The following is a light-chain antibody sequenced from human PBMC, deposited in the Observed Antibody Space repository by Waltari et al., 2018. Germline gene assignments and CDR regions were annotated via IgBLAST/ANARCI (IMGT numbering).Light chain of an antibody. J-gene: IGKJ4*01. CDR1: QTIRTTY. CDR2: GTF. CDR3: QQYDISPLT. V-gene: IGKV3-20*01. Sequence: EVVFTQSPGTLSLAPGGGATLSCTTTQTIRTTYLSWYQQKTGQAPTLLIYGTFSRATGIPDRFTGSGSGTDFPPTISSLEPEDFATYYCQQYDISPLTFGGGTKVEIK.